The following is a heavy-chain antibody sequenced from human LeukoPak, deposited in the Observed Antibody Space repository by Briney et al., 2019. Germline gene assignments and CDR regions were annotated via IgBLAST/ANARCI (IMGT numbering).Heavy chain of an antibody. V-gene: IGHV3-21*01. CDR1: GFTFSSYS. CDR2: ISSSSSYI. CDR3: ARDQYYYDSNAFDI. D-gene: IGHD3-22*01. Sequence: AGGSLRLSCAASGFTFSSYSMNWVRQAPGKGLEWVSSISSSSSYIYYADSVKGRFTISRDNAKNSLYLQMNSLRAEDTAAYYCARDQYYYDSNAFDIWGQGTMVTVSS. J-gene: IGHJ3*02.